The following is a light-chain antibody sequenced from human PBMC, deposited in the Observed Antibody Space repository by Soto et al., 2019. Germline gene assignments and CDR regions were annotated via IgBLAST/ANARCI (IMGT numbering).Light chain of an antibody. CDR2: LNSDGSH. CDR1: NGHNTNA. V-gene: IGLV4-69*01. Sequence: QLVLTQSPSASASLGASVKLTCTLSNGHNTNAIAWHQQRPEKGPRYLMKLNSDGSHSRGGAIPDRFSGSSSGAERYLTISGLQSEDEADYYCQTGDTGMVFGGGTKLTVL. J-gene: IGLJ2*01. CDR3: QTGDTGMV.